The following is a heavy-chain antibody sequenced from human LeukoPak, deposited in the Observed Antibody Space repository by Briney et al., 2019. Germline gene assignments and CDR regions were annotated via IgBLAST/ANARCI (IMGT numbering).Heavy chain of an antibody. Sequence: GGSLRLSCAASGSTFSTYAMSWVRQALGKGLEWVSTISVSGLTTYHADSVKGRFTISRDNSKNTLYLQMNTLRAEDTAVYYCAKDGYDYDSSYSYFDYWGQGTLVTVSS. CDR1: GSTFSTYA. J-gene: IGHJ4*02. V-gene: IGHV3-23*01. CDR2: ISVSGLTT. D-gene: IGHD3-22*01. CDR3: AKDGYDYDSSYSYFDY.